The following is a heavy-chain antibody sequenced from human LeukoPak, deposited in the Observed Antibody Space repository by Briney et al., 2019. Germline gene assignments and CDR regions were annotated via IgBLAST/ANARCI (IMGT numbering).Heavy chain of an antibody. CDR2: INHSGST. CDR1: GESFSGYY. CDR3: ARGRIWTFYYFDY. Sequence: SETLSLTCAVYGESFSGYYWSWIRQPLGKGLEWIGEINHSGSTNYNPSLKSRVTISLDTSKNQFSLKLSSVTAADTAVYYCARGRIWTFYYFDYWGQGTLVTVSS. D-gene: IGHD3/OR15-3a*01. V-gene: IGHV4-34*01. J-gene: IGHJ4*02.